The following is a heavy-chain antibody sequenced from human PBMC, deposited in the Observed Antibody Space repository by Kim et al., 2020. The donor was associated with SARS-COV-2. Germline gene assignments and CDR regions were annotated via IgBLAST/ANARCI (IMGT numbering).Heavy chain of an antibody. Sequence: GESLKISCKGSGYSFTSYWIGWVRQMPGKGLEWMGIIYPGDSDTRYSPSFQGQVTISADKSISTAYLQWSSLKASDTAMYYCARQRPGIADGDWFDPWGQGTLVTVSS. D-gene: IGHD6-13*01. CDR2: IYPGDSDT. J-gene: IGHJ5*02. CDR1: GYSFTSYW. CDR3: ARQRPGIADGDWFDP. V-gene: IGHV5-51*01.